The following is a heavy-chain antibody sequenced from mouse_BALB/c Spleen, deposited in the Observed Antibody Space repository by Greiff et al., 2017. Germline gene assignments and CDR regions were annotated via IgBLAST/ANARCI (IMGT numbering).Heavy chain of an antibody. CDR3: ARSGYGYDYDDYAMDY. CDR2: ISSGSSTI. CDR1: GFTFSSFG. Sequence: EVKLEESGGGLVQPGGSRKLSCAASGFTFSSFGMHWVRQAPEKGLEWVAYISSGSSTIYYADTVKGRFTISRDNPKNTLFLQMTSLRSEDTAMYYCARSGYGYDYDDYAMDYWGQGTSVTVSS. J-gene: IGHJ4*01. V-gene: IGHV5-17*02. D-gene: IGHD2-4*01.